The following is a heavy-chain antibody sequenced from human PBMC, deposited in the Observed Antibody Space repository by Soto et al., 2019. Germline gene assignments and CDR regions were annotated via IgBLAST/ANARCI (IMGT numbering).Heavy chain of an antibody. V-gene: IGHV1-2*02. Sequence: VASVKVSCKASGYTFTGYYMHWVRQAPGQGLEWMGWINPNSGGTNYAQKFQGRVTMTRDTSISTAYMELSRLRSDDTAAYYCARTNIARSAFDIWGQGTMVTVSS. J-gene: IGHJ3*02. D-gene: IGHD5-12*01. CDR3: ARTNIARSAFDI. CDR2: INPNSGGT. CDR1: GYTFTGYY.